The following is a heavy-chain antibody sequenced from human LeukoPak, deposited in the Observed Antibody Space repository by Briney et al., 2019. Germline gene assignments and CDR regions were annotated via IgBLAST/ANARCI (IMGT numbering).Heavy chain of an antibody. J-gene: IGHJ4*02. V-gene: IGHV3-7*01. CDR2: IKQDGSEK. CDR3: ARERLSPPAGDY. Sequence: GGSLRLSCAASGFAFTSYWTSWVRPAPGQGPGWGANIKQDGSEKHYMDSVKGRFTISRDNAKNSLYLQMNSLRDEHTAVYYCARERLSPPAGDYWGQGNLVTVSS. D-gene: IGHD3-16*01. CDR1: GFAFTSYW.